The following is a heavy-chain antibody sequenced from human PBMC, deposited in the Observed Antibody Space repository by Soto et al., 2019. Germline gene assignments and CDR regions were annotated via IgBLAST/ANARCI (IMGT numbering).Heavy chain of an antibody. CDR1: GGSISSGGYS. CDR2: IYHSGST. V-gene: IGHV4-30-2*01. CDR3: TTDPVTMIVVVPSSG. D-gene: IGHD3-22*01. J-gene: IGHJ4*02. Sequence: SETLSLTCAVSGGSISSGGYSWNWIRQPPGKGLEWIGYIYHSGSTYYNPSLKSRVTISVDRSKNQLSLKLSSATAADTAVYYCTTDPVTMIVVVPSSGWGQGTLVTVSS.